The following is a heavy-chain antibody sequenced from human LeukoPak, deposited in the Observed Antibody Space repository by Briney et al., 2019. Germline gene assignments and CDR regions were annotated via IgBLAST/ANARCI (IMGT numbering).Heavy chain of an antibody. D-gene: IGHD3-10*01. CDR2: INPSGGST. CDR3: AREGISAYFDY. Sequence: ASVKVSCKASGYTFTSYYMHWVRQAPGQGLEWMGIINPSGGSTSYAQKFQGRVAMTRDTSTSTVYMELSSLRSEDTAVYYCAREGISAYFDYWGQGTLVTVSS. J-gene: IGHJ4*02. V-gene: IGHV1-46*01. CDR1: GYTFTSYY.